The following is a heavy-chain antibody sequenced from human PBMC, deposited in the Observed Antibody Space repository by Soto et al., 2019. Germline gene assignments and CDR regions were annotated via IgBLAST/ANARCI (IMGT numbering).Heavy chain of an antibody. V-gene: IGHV3-74*01. J-gene: IGHJ4*02. Sequence: EVQLVESGGGLVQPGESLRLSCAASGFTFSSYWMHWVRQAPGKGLVWVSRINTDGSSTSYAGPVKGRFTISRDNAKNTLHLQINSLRAEDTAVYYCVRTSLVVSAAPRADDWGQGNLVTVSS. CDR3: VRTSLVVSAAPRADD. CDR2: INTDGSST. D-gene: IGHD2-8*02. CDR1: GFTFSSYW.